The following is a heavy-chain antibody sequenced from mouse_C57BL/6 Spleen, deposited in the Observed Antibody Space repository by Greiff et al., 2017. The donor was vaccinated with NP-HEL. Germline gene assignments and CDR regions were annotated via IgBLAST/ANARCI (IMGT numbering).Heavy chain of an antibody. V-gene: IGHV3-6*01. CDR1: GYSITSGYY. J-gene: IGHJ1*03. Sequence: EVQLVESGPGLVKPSQSLSLTCSVTGYSITSGYYWNWIRQFPGNKLEWMGYISYDGSNNYNPSLKNRISITRDTSKNQFFLKLNSVTTEDTATYYCARDPFDGGYWYFDVWGTGTTVTVSS. CDR2: ISYDGSN. CDR3: ARDPFDGGYWYFDV.